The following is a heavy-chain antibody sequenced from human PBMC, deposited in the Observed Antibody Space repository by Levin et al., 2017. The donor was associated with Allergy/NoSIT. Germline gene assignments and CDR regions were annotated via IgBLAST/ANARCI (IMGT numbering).Heavy chain of an antibody. V-gene: IGHV4-59*01. CDR3: ARESASAAGTVYDF. Sequence: SETLSLTCTVSGGSISTYYWHWIRQSPEKTLEWIGYIHISGSTHYSPSLKSRVTISLGPSENQFSLKMTSVTAADTAMYFCARESASAAGTVYDFWGQGAPVTVSS. CDR2: IHISGST. D-gene: IGHD6-13*01. CDR1: GGSISTYY. J-gene: IGHJ4*02.